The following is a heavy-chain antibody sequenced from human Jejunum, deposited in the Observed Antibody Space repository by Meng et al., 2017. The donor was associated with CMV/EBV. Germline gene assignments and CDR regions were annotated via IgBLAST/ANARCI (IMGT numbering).Heavy chain of an antibody. V-gene: IGHV4-4*01. CDR3: GDPPAGY. CDR1: GGSRIGTNG. Sequence: TVYSQGGGWGGSRIGTNGGNWVRQPPGGGLEWIGEIFHSGATNYNPSLKSRVTISIDNSKNQFSLKLTSVTAADTAVYFCGDPPAGYWGQGVLVTVSS. J-gene: IGHJ4*02. CDR2: IFHSGAT.